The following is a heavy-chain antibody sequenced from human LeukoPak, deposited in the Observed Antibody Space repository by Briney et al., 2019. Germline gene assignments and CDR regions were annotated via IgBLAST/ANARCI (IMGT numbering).Heavy chain of an antibody. J-gene: IGHJ6*03. CDR1: GFTFSSYA. Sequence: GGSLRLSCAASGFTFSSYAMSWVRQAPGKVLEWVSNISGSGGRTYYADSVKGRFTISRDDSKNTLYLQMNSLRVEDTAVYYCAKAPRFGDHATEYYYYYMHVWGKGTTVTVSS. V-gene: IGHV3-23*01. CDR3: AKAPRFGDHATEYYYYYMHV. D-gene: IGHD3-16*01. CDR2: ISGSGGRT.